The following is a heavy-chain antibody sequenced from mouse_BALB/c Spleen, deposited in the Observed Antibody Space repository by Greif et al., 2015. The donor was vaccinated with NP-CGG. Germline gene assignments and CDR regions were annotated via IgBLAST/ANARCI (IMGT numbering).Heavy chain of an antibody. CDR1: GYTFTSYY. Sequence: QVQLQQPGAELVKPGASVKLSCKASGYTFTSYYMYWVKQRPGQGLEWIGEINPSNGGTNFNEKFKSKATLTVDKSSSPAYMQLSSLTSEDSAVYYCTRGAFYAMDYWGQGTSVTVSS. CDR2: INPSNGGT. V-gene: IGHV1S81*02. J-gene: IGHJ4*01. CDR3: TRGAFYAMDY.